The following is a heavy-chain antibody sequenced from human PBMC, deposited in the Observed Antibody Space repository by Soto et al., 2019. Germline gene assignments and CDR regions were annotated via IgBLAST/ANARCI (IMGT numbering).Heavy chain of an antibody. J-gene: IGHJ3*02. D-gene: IGHD2-15*01. V-gene: IGHV3-23*01. Sequence: VQLLESGGGLVEPGGSLRLSCAASGFTFRSYAMTWVRQAPGKGLEWVSYTGGGGVTTYYADYVKGRFTSSRDDSKNTLYLQMNSLRAEDTALYYCAKIVGGGSHHDAFDIWGQGTMVTVSS. CDR3: AKIVGGGSHHDAFDI. CDR1: GFTFRSYA. CDR2: TGGGGVTT.